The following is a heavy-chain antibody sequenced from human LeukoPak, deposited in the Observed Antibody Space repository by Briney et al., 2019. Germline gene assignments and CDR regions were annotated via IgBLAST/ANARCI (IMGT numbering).Heavy chain of an antibody. CDR3: ARSGYQWRFFDY. CDR2: IIPILGIA. V-gene: IGHV1-69*02. J-gene: IGHJ4*02. Sequence: SVKVSCKASGGTFSSYTISWVRQAPEQGLEWMGRIIPILGIANYAQKFQGRVTITADKSTSTAYMELSSLRSEDTAVYYCARSGYQWRFFDYWGQGTLVTVSS. CDR1: GGTFSSYT. D-gene: IGHD3-3*01.